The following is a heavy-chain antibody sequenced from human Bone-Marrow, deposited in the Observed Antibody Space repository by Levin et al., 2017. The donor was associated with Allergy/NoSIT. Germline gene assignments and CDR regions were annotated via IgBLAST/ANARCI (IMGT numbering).Heavy chain of an antibody. CDR2: ISGSGGTT. D-gene: IGHD5-18*01. V-gene: IGHV3-23*01. Sequence: GGSLRLSCTDSGFTFNTYGMTWVRQAPGKGLEWVSHISGSGGTTNYADSVKGRFTVSRDNSRNTLFLQMNSLRAEDTAVYYGARDSVSPYLRYGAPDNWGPGTLVTVSS. J-gene: IGHJ4*02. CDR1: GFTFNTYG. CDR3: ARDSVSPYLRYGAPDN.